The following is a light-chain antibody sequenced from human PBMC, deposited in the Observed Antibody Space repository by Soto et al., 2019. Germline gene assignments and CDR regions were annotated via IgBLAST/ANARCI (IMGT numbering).Light chain of an antibody. CDR3: SSYAGSDNFV. CDR2: EVS. Sequence: QSVPTQSPSASGSPGQSVTISCTGTSSDVGANNDYVSWYQQHPGKVPKLMIYEVSKRPPGVPDRFSGSKSGNTASLTVSGLQADDEADYYCSSYAGSDNFVFGTGTKLTVL. CDR1: SSDVGANNDY. V-gene: IGLV2-8*01. J-gene: IGLJ1*01.